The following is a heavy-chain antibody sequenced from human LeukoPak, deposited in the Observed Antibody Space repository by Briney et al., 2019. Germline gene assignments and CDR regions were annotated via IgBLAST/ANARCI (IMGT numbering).Heavy chain of an antibody. CDR2: IYSGGST. CDR1: GFTVSSNY. D-gene: IGHD1-26*01. Sequence: GGSLRLSCAASGFTVSSNYMGWVRQAPGKGLEWVSVIYSGGSTYYADSVKGRFTISRDNSKNTLYLQMNSLRAEDTAVYYCARRSSGSYGYWGQGTLVTVSS. CDR3: ARRSSGSYGY. J-gene: IGHJ4*02. V-gene: IGHV3-66*02.